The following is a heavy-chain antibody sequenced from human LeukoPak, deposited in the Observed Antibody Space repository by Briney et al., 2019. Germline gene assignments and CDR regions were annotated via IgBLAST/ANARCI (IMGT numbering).Heavy chain of an antibody. V-gene: IGHV3-33*01. J-gene: IGHJ6*03. CDR2: IYSDGVNK. Sequence: GGSLRLSCAASGFTLGNHGMHWVRQAPGKGLEWVAIIYSDGVNKYCADSMKGRFTISRDTSKNTLFLEMESLRTEDTAVYYCARHRGSVFKGYMDVWGKGTMVTVSS. CDR3: ARHRGSVFKGYMDV. CDR1: GFTLGNHG. D-gene: IGHD2-8*01.